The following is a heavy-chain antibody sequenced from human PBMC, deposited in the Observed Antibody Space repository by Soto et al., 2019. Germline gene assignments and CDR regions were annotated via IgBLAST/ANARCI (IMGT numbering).Heavy chain of an antibody. D-gene: IGHD4-17*01. CDR1: GFTFSSYE. CDR3: AREGGDYYPHDAFDI. V-gene: IGHV3-48*03. CDR2: ISSSGSTI. Sequence: PGGSLRLSCAASGFTFSSYEMNWVRQAPGKGLEWVSYISSSGSTIYYADSVKGRFTISRDNAKNSLYLQMNSLRAEDTAVYYCAREGGDYYPHDAFDIWGQGTMVTVS. J-gene: IGHJ3*02.